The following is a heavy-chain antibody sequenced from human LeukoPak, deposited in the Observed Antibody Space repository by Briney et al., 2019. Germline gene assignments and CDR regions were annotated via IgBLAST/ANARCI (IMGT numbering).Heavy chain of an antibody. CDR3: ARVGIAAAGFDY. CDR2: ISAYNGNT. CDR1: GYTFSDYY. V-gene: IGHV1-18*04. J-gene: IGHJ4*02. D-gene: IGHD6-13*01. Sequence: GASVKVSCKASGYTFSDYYMHWVRQAPGQGLEWMGWISAYNGNTNYAQKLQGRVTMTTDTSTSTAYMELRSLRSDDTAVYYCARVGIAAAGFDYWGQGTLVTVSS.